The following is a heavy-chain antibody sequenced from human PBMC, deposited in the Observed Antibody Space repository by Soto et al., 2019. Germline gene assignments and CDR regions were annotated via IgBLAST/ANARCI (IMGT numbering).Heavy chain of an antibody. CDR1: GDSVSSNSAA. V-gene: IGHV6-1*01. J-gene: IGHJ6*03. Sequence: PSQTLSLTCAISGDSVSSNSAAWNWIRQSPSRGLEWLGRTYYRSKWYNDYAVSVKSRITINPDTSKNQFSLQLNSVTPEDTAVYYCTRDSPALLYNRYYYYYMDVWGKGTTVTVSS. D-gene: IGHD1-20*01. CDR3: TRDSPALLYNRYYYYYMDV. CDR2: TYYRSKWYN.